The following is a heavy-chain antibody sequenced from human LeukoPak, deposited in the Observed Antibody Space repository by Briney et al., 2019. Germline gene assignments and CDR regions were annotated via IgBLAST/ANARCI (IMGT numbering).Heavy chain of an antibody. CDR1: GGSISFYY. CDR2: LHYSGST. CDR3: ARRAVAGTFNWFDP. J-gene: IGHJ5*02. D-gene: IGHD6-19*01. Sequence: SETLSPTCTVSGGSISFYYWSWIRQPPGKGLEWIGYLHYSGSTNYNPSLKSRVTISVDTSKNQFSLKLSSVTATDTAVHYCARRAVAGTFNWFDPWGQGTLVTVSS. V-gene: IGHV4-59*08.